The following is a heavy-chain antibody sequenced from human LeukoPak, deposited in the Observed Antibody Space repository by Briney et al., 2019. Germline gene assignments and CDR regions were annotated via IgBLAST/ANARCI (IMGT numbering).Heavy chain of an antibody. D-gene: IGHD5-12*01. J-gene: IGHJ4*02. CDR2: IYSGGST. V-gene: IGHV3-53*01. CDR3: AKTYSRESGYDFFFHY. Sequence: GGSLRLSCAASGFTVSSNYMSWVRQAPGKGLEWVSVIYSGGSTYYADSVKGRFTISRHNSKDTLYLQMNSLRVEDTAVYYCAKTYSRESGYDFFFHYWGQGTRVTVSS. CDR1: GFTVSSNY.